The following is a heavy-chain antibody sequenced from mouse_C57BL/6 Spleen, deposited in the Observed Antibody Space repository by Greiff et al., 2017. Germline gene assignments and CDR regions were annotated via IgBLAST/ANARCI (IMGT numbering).Heavy chain of an antibody. D-gene: IGHD2-12*01. CDR3: TRSAYCYDGSYFDD. Sequence: QVQLKQSGAELVRPGSSVKLSCKASGYTFTSYWMYWVKQRPIQGLEWIGNIDPSDSETHYNEKFKDKATLTVDKSSSTAYMQLSSLTSEDSAVYYCTRSAYCYDGSYFDDWGQGTTLTVSA. V-gene: IGHV1-52*01. CDR2: IDPSDSET. CDR1: GYTFTSYW. J-gene: IGHJ2*01.